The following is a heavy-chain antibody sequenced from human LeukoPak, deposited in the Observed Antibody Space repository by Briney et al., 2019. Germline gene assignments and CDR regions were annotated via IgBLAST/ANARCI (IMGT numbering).Heavy chain of an antibody. CDR1: GYTFTGYC. D-gene: IGHD5-18*01. CDR2: INPNSGGT. J-gene: IGHJ4*02. CDR3: ARYKGVDTATVTGLAN. Sequence: ASVKVSCKASGYTFTGYCIHWVRQAPGQGLEWMGWINPNSGGTNYAQKFQGRVTMTRDTSISTAYMELSRLRSDDTAVYYCARYKGVDTATVTGLANWGPGTLVTVSS. V-gene: IGHV1-2*02.